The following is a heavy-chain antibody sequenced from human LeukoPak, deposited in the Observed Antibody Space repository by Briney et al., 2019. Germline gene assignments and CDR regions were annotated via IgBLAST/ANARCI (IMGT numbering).Heavy chain of an antibody. CDR2: IYYSGST. CDR1: GGSISSYY. J-gene: IGHJ6*03. V-gene: IGHV4-59*01. CDR3: ARSSSWYGYYYYYMDV. Sequence: SETLSLTCTVSGGSISSYYWSWIRQPPGKGLEWIGYIYYSGSTNYNPSLKSRVTISVDTSKNQFSLKLSSVTAADTAVYYCARSSSWYGYYYYYMDVWGKGTTVTVSS. D-gene: IGHD6-13*01.